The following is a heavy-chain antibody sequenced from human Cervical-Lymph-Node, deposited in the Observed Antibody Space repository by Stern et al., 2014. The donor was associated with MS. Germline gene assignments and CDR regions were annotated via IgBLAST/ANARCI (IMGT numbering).Heavy chain of an antibody. CDR2: TYPGDSDT. CDR1: GYGFSDYW. V-gene: IGHV5-51*01. D-gene: IGHD6-13*01. J-gene: IGHJ4*02. CDR3: ARQIEGIPGL. Sequence: EVQLVQSGAVVRKPGDSLRISCTGSGYGFSDYWIGWVRQMPGKGLEGIGVTYPGDSDTTYSPSFKAQFPMSADKSVATAYLQWSSLKASDTAIYFCARQIEGIPGLWGQGTLVTVSS.